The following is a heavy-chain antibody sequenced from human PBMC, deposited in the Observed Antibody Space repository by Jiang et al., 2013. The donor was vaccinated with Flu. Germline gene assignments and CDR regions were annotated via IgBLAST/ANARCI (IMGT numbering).Heavy chain of an antibody. CDR1: GGSISSYY. J-gene: IGHJ6*02. Sequence: GLVKPSETLSLTCTVSGGSISSYYWSWIRQPPGKGLEWIGYIYYSGSTKYNPSLKSRVTISVDTSKNQFSLRLRSVTAADTAVYYCARLGQYSSRWDFAPEAKSLDVWGQGTTVTVSS. D-gene: IGHD6-13*01. V-gene: IGHV4-59*01. CDR3: ARLGQYSSRWDFAPEAKSLDV. CDR2: IYYSGST.